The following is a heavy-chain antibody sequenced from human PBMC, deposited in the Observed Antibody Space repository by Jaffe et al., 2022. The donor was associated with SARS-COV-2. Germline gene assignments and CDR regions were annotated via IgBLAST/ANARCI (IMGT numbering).Heavy chain of an antibody. V-gene: IGHV3-7*01. CDR1: GFTFSSYW. D-gene: IGHD1-26*01. CDR3: ARDQGGGSVY. Sequence: EVQLVESGGGLVQPGGSLRLSCAGSGFTFSSYWMSWVRQAPGKGLEWVANMNQDGSEKYYVDSVKGRFTISRDNAKNSLYLQMNSLGAEDTAIYYCARDQGGGSVYWGQGTLVTVSS. CDR2: MNQDGSEK. J-gene: IGHJ4*02.